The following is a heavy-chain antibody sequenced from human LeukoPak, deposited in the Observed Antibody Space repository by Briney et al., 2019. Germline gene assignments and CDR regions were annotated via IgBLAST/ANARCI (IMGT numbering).Heavy chain of an antibody. V-gene: IGHV3-30*04. Sequence: GGSLRLSCAASGFTFSSYAMHWVRQAPGKGLEWVAVISYDGSNKYYADSVKGRSTISRDNSKNTLYLQMNSLRAEDTAVYYCAREQYYYDSSGYGPAFDYWGQGTLVTVSS. D-gene: IGHD3-22*01. J-gene: IGHJ4*02. CDR1: GFTFSSYA. CDR3: AREQYYYDSSGYGPAFDY. CDR2: ISYDGSNK.